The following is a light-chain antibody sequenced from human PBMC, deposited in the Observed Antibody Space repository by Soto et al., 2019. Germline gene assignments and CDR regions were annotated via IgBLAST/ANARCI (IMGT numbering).Light chain of an antibody. V-gene: IGLV2-11*01. CDR2: DVT. CDR3: CSYAGSNTWV. J-gene: IGLJ3*02. Sequence: QSVLTQPRSVSGAPGPSVILSCPGANNVVGAYDYVSWYQQHPGKAPKLIIYDVTKRPSGVPDRFSASKSGNTASLTISGLQAEDEADYYCCSYAGSNTWVFGGGTKVTVL. CDR1: NNVVGAYDY.